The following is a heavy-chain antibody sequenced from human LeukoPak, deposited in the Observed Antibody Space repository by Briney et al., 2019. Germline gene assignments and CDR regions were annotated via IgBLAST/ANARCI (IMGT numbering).Heavy chain of an antibody. CDR3: ARDHPIVVVPAAIGFDP. CDR2: IYTSGST. D-gene: IGHD2-2*02. CDR1: GGSISSYY. J-gene: IGHJ5*02. Sequence: SETLSLTCTVSGGSISSYYWSWIRQPAGKGLEWIGRIYTSGSTNYNPSLKSRVTMSVDTSKNQFSLKLSSVTAADTAVYYCARDHPIVVVPAAIGFDPWGQGTLVTVSS. V-gene: IGHV4-4*07.